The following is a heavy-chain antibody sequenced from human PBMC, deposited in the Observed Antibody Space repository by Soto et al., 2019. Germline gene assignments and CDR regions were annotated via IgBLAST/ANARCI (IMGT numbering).Heavy chain of an antibody. V-gene: IGHV4-61*01. Sequence: TLSLTCTVSGGSVSSGSYYWSWIRQPPGKGLEWIGYIYYSGSTNYNPSLKSRVTISVDTSKNQFSLKLSSVTAADTAVYYCARIHYYDTTPTFDYWGQGTLVTVSS. CDR2: IYYSGST. J-gene: IGHJ4*02. CDR3: ARIHYYDTTPTFDY. CDR1: GGSVSSGSYY. D-gene: IGHD3-22*01.